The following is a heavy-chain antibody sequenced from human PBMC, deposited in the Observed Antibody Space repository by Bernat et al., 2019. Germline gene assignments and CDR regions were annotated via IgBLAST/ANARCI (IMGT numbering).Heavy chain of an antibody. CDR1: GFTFTSYG. Sequence: QVQLVQSGAEVKKPGASVKVSCKASGFTFTSYGITWVRQAPGQGLEWMGWISAYNGNTNYAQKLQGRLTMTTDTSTNTAYMELRSLRSDDTAMYYCARGASGYSYGRVDYWGQGTLVTVSS. V-gene: IGHV1-18*01. D-gene: IGHD5-18*01. CDR3: ARGASGYSYGRVDY. J-gene: IGHJ4*02. CDR2: ISAYNGNT.